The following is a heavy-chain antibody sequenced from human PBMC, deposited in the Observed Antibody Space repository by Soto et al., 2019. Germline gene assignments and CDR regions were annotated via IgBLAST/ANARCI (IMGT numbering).Heavy chain of an antibody. J-gene: IGHJ5*02. D-gene: IGHD1-26*01. V-gene: IGHV4-61*01. Sequence: QVQLQESGPGLVKPSETLSLTCTVSGGSVSSGSYYWSWIRQPPGKGLEWIGYIYYSGSTNYNPSLKRRVTISVDTSKNQFSLKLSSVTAADTAVYYCARGGAGRVGATAWGQGTLVTVSS. CDR2: IYYSGST. CDR3: ARGGAGRVGATA. CDR1: GGSVSSGSYY.